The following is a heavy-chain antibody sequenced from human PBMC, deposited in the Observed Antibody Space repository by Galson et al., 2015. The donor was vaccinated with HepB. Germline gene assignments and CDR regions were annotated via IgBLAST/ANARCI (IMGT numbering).Heavy chain of an antibody. CDR1: GFTFSSHA. D-gene: IGHD4-17*01. V-gene: IGHV3-23*01. CDR3: AKGTDGAYGYFDL. Sequence: SLRLSCAASGFTFSSHAMSWVRQAPGKGLDWVSSINGGGGGTYYADSVKGRFTISRDNSKNTLYLQMNSLRAEDTAVFYCAKGTDGAYGYFDLWGRGTLVTVSS. J-gene: IGHJ2*01. CDR2: INGGGGGT.